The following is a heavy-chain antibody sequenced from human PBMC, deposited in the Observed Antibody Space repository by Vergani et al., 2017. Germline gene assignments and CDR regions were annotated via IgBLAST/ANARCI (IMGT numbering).Heavy chain of an antibody. Sequence: EVQLVESGGGLVQPGGSLRLSCAASAFTFSNYWMSWVRQAPGKGLEWVASMNQDGSEKYYVDSVKGRFTISRDNAKNSLYLQMNSLRAEDTAVYYCASVLYDSSGYYYVGAFDIWGQGTMVTVSS. V-gene: IGHV3-7*03. D-gene: IGHD3-22*01. J-gene: IGHJ3*02. CDR1: AFTFSNYW. CDR3: ASVLYDSSGYYYVGAFDI. CDR2: MNQDGSEK.